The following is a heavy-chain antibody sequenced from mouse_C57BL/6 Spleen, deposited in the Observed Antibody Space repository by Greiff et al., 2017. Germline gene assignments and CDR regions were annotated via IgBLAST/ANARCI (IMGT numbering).Heavy chain of an antibody. J-gene: IGHJ4*01. Sequence: VQLEESGPGLVQPSQSLSITCTVSGFPLTSYGVHWVRQPPGKGLEWVGVIWSGGSTDYNAAFISRLGNSKANSKSQVFFKINSLQADDAAIYYYSESLYAMDYWGQGTSVTVSS. CDR1: GFPLTSYG. CDR2: IWSGGST. CDR3: SESLYAMDY. V-gene: IGHV2-4*01.